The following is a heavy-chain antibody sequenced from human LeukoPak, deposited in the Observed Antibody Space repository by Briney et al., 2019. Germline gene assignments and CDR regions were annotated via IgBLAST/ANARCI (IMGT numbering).Heavy chain of an antibody. CDR1: GLTVFTNY. D-gene: IGHD1-7*01. J-gene: IGHJ4*02. V-gene: IGHV3-66*01. Sequence: GWSLRLSCTASGLTVFTNYMMWVRQAPGKGLKRVSLISSGGSTYYADSVRDRFTISRDNSKNTLYLQMNNLRAEDTAVYYCARDWGNWNYDYWGQGSLVTVPS. CDR2: ISSGGST. CDR3: ARDWGNWNYDY.